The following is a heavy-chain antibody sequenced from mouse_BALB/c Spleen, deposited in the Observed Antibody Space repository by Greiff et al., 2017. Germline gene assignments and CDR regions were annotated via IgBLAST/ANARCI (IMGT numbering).Heavy chain of an antibody. Sequence: EVKLMESGAELVRPGALVKLSCKASGFNIKDYYMHWVKQRPEQGLEWIGWIDPENGNTIYDTKFQGKASITADTSSNTAYLQLSSLTSEDTAVYYCARRGDYGSSFDYGGQGTTLTVSS. J-gene: IGHJ2*01. CDR3: ARRGDYGSSFDY. CDR1: GFNIKDYY. D-gene: IGHD1-1*01. CDR2: IDPENGNT. V-gene: IGHV14-1*02.